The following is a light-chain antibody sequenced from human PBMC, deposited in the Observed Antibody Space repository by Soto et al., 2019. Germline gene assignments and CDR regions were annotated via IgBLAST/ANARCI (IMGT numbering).Light chain of an antibody. V-gene: IGKV1-5*03. CDR1: QSVNDW. CDR3: QQYNSYPWT. CDR2: KVS. Sequence: DIQMTQSPSTLSASVGDRVTITCRASQSVNDWLAWYQQKPGKAPNLLIYKVSNLESGVPSRFSGSGSGTEFTLTISSLQPDDFATYYCQQYNSYPWTFGQGTKVEIK. J-gene: IGKJ1*01.